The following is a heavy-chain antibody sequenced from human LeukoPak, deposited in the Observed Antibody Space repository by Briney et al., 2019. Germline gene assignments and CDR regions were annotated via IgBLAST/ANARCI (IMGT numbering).Heavy chain of an antibody. V-gene: IGHV3-74*01. CDR2: IQSDGSGT. D-gene: IGHD2-8*02. Sequence: PGGSLRLSCTASGLVFSNYWMLWVRQAPGKGLEWVSLIQSDGSGTTYTDSMKGRFIISRDNAKNTLYLQMTSLTAEDTAVYYCARDNTGSIDHWGQGTLVTVSS. CDR3: ARDNTGSIDH. J-gene: IGHJ4*02. CDR1: GLVFSNYW.